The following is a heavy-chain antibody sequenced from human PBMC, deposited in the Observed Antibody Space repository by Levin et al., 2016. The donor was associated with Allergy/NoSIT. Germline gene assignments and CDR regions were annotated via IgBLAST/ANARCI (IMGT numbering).Heavy chain of an antibody. Sequence: PGKGLEWIGYIYYSGSTNYNPSLKSRVTISVDTSKNQFSLKLSSVTAADTAVYYCARDRRNKIPHRGYYYYGMDVWGQGTTVTVSS. CDR2: IYYSGST. CDR3: ARDRRNKIPHRGYYYYGMDV. D-gene: IGHD1/OR15-1a*01. J-gene: IGHJ6*02. V-gene: IGHV4-59*13.